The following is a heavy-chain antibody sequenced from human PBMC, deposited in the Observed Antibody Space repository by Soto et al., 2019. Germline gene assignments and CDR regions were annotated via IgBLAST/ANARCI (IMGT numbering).Heavy chain of an antibody. CDR2: ISYDGTDE. CDR3: AKGRSYYYYYGVDV. Sequence: TGGSLRLSCAASGFTFSNYAMHWVRQSPCKGLEWVAAISYDGTDEYYADSVKGRFTISRDNSKSTLYLQMNSLRAEDTALYYCAKGRSYYYYYGVDVWGQGTTVPVSS. CDR1: GFTFSNYA. J-gene: IGHJ6*01. V-gene: IGHV3-30-3*01.